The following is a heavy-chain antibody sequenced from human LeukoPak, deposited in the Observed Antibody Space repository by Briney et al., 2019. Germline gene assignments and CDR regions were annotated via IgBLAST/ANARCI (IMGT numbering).Heavy chain of an antibody. CDR2: ISSSSSTI. V-gene: IGHV3-48*04. J-gene: IGHJ6*03. CDR1: GFTFSSYS. Sequence: GSLRLSCAASGFTFSSYSMNWVRQAPGKGLEWVSYISSSSSTIYYADSVKGLSTISRDNAKKSMYLQMNSLRAEDTAVYYCARDGRLLNYKMDVWGKGTTVTVSS. D-gene: IGHD2-15*01. CDR3: ARDGRLLNYKMDV.